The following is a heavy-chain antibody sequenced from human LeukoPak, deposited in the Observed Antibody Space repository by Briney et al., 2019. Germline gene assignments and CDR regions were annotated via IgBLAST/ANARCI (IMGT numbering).Heavy chain of an antibody. D-gene: IGHD6-6*01. CDR3: ATPSRQYTTSYGYDY. Sequence: ASVKVSCKASGYTFTGYYIHWVRQAPGQALEWVGWINPNIGGTNYAQKFQGRVTMTRDTSISTAYMDLNSLTSDDTAVYYCATPSRQYTTSYGYDYWGQGTLVIVSS. CDR2: INPNIGGT. CDR1: GYTFTGYY. J-gene: IGHJ4*02. V-gene: IGHV1-2*02.